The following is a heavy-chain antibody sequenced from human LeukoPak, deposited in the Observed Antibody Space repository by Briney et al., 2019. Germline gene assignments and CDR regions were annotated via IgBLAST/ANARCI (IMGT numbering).Heavy chain of an antibody. CDR2: MNPNSGNT. CDR1: GYTFTSYD. J-gene: IGHJ4*02. V-gene: IGHV1-8*03. CDR3: ARTYDFWSGYYPFDY. D-gene: IGHD3-3*01. Sequence: ASVKVSCKASGYTFTSYDINWVRQATGQGVEWMGWMNPNSGNTGYAQKFQGRVTITRNTSISTAYMELSSLRSEDTAVYYCARTYDFWSGYYPFDYWGQGTLVTVSS.